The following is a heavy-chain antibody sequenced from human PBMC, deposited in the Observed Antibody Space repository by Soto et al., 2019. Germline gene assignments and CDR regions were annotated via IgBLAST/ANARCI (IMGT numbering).Heavy chain of an antibody. CDR2: IYYSGST. CDR3: ATHNGLPPLRYYSGSGSSPNWFDP. CDR1: GGSISSSSYY. D-gene: IGHD3-10*01. J-gene: IGHJ5*02. V-gene: IGHV4-39*01. Sequence: QLQLQESGPGLVKPSETLSLTCTVSGGSISSSSYYWGWIRQPPGKGLEWIGSIYYSGSTYYNPSLKSRVTISADTSKTQSSPKLSSVTASDTAVYYCATHNGLPPLRYYSGSGSSPNWFDPWGQATLVTVSS.